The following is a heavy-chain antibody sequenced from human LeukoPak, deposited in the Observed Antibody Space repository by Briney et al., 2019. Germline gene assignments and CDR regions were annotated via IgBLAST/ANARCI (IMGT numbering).Heavy chain of an antibody. D-gene: IGHD3-9*01. CDR2: IYTSGSA. CDR1: GGSISSGSYY. CDR3: ARDGLRYFEGFDP. V-gene: IGHV4-61*02. J-gene: IGHJ5*02. Sequence: SQTLSLTCTVSGGSISSGSYYWSWIRQPAGKGLEWIGRIYTSGSANYNPSLKSRVTISVDTSKNQFSLKLSSVTAADTAVYYCARDGLRYFEGFDPWGQGTLVTVSS.